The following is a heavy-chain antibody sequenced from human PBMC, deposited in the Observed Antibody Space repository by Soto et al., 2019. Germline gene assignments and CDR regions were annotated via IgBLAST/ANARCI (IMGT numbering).Heavy chain of an antibody. D-gene: IGHD6-6*01. CDR3: ARDLAFEFSSSA. Sequence: GGSLRLSCSASGFTFSTYSMNWVRQAPGKGLEWVSSISSSSGSIYYADSVKGRFTISRDNAKNSLFLEMNSLRAADTAVYYCARDLAFEFSSSAWGQGTLVTVS. V-gene: IGHV3-21*06. J-gene: IGHJ5*02. CDR2: ISSSSGSI. CDR1: GFTFSTYS.